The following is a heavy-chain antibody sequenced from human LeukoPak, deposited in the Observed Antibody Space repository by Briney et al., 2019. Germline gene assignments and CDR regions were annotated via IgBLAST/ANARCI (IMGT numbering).Heavy chain of an antibody. CDR2: ISSDGSYK. J-gene: IGHJ4*02. CDR3: ARQYVSGQWYFDY. Sequence: GRSLSLSCAASGFTFSSHALHWVRQAPGKGLEWVAVISSDGSYKYYADSVKGRFTISRDNSKNTLYLQMNSLIPEDTAVYYCARQYVSGQWYFDYWGQGTRVTVSS. V-gene: IGHV3-30*04. CDR1: GFTFSSHA. D-gene: IGHD6-19*01.